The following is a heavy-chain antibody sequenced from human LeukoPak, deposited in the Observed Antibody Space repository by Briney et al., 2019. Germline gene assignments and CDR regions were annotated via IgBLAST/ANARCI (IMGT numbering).Heavy chain of an antibody. Sequence: GGSLGLSCAASGFTFSTYAMSWVRQAPGKGLEWVSAISFSGGSTHYAESVKGRFTISRDNSKNTLYLQMNSLRAEDTAVYYCAKEAFNWLRSHYYGVDVWGQGTTVTVSS. V-gene: IGHV3-23*01. CDR1: GFTFSTYA. CDR3: AKEAFNWLRSHYYGVDV. CDR2: ISFSGGST. D-gene: IGHD5-12*01. J-gene: IGHJ6*02.